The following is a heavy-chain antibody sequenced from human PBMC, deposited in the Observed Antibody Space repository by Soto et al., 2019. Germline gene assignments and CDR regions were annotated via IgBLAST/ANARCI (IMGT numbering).Heavy chain of an antibody. Sequence: GASVKVSCKASGYTFTSYAMHWVRQAPGQRLEWMGWINASNGHTKYSQKFQGRVTITRDTSASTAYMELSSLRSEDTAVYYCARVIAAADPFDYWGQGTLVTVSS. V-gene: IGHV1-3*01. CDR3: ARVIAAADPFDY. CDR1: GYTFTSYA. D-gene: IGHD6-13*01. J-gene: IGHJ4*02. CDR2: INASNGHT.